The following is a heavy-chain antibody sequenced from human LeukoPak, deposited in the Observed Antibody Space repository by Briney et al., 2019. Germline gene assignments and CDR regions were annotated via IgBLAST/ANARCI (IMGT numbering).Heavy chain of an antibody. CDR3: AREYEGYCSSTSCTPV. CDR2: ISSSGSTI. J-gene: IGHJ6*04. Sequence: PGGSLRLSCAASGFTFSDYYMSWIRQAPGKGLEWVSYISSSGSTIYYADSVKGRFTISRDNAKNSLYLQMNSLRAEDTAVYYCAREYEGYCSSTSCTPVWGKGTTVTVSS. V-gene: IGHV3-11*01. D-gene: IGHD2-2*01. CDR1: GFTFSDYY.